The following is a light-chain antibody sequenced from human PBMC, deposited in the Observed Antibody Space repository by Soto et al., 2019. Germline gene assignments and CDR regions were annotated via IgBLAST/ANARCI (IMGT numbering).Light chain of an antibody. CDR2: KAS. J-gene: IGKJ1*01. CDR1: QSISSW. CDR3: QQYNSYVGT. Sequence: DIQMTQSPSTLSASVGDRVTITCRASQSISSWLAWYQQKPGKAPKLLIYKASSLESGVPSRFSGSGSGTDFTLTISSLQPDDFATYYCQQYNSYVGTFGQGTKVEIK. V-gene: IGKV1-5*03.